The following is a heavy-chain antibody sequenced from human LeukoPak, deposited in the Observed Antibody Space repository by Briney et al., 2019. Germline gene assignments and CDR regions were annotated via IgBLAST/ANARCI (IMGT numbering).Heavy chain of an antibody. D-gene: IGHD5-12*01. V-gene: IGHV3-30*02. J-gene: IGHJ4*02. CDR3: AKVGGYSGYDALV. Sequence: SGGSPRLSCAASGFTFSSYGMHWVRQAPGKGLEWVAFIRYDGSNKYYADSVKGRFTISRDNSKNTLYLQMNSLRAEDTAVYYCAKVGGYSGYDALVWGQGTLVTVSS. CDR2: IRYDGSNK. CDR1: GFTFSSYG.